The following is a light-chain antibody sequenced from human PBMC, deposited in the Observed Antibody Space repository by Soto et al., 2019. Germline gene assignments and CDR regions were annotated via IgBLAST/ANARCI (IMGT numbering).Light chain of an antibody. J-gene: IGLJ3*02. Sequence: QSALTQPASVSGSPGQSITISCTGTSSDVGSYNLVSWYQQHPGKAPKLMIYEGSKRPSGVSNRFSGSKSGNTASLTISGLQAEDEAEYYGCSYAAPRAFGGGTKLTVL. CDR1: SSDVGSYNL. CDR3: CSYAAPRA. CDR2: EGS. V-gene: IGLV2-23*01.